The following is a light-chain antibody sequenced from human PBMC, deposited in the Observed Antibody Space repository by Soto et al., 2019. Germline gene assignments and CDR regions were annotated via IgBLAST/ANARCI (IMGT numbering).Light chain of an antibody. J-gene: IGKJ1*01. CDR1: QSISSY. CDR3: QQSYSTPVT. CDR2: AAS. V-gene: IGKV1-39*01. Sequence: DIQMTQSPSSLSASVGDRVTITCRPSQSISSYLNWYQQKPGKAPKLLIYAASSLQSGVPSRFSGSGSGTDFTLTISSLQPEDFATYYCQQSYSTPVTFGQGTKVDIK.